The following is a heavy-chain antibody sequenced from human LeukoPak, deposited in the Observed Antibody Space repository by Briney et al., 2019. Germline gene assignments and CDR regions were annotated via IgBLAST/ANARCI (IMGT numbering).Heavy chain of an antibody. CDR1: GFTFDNYA. V-gene: IGHV3-43*02. D-gene: IGHD1-26*01. CDR2: IDEVDKT. Sequence: GGSLRLSCTASGFTFDNYAMHWVRQAPGKGLDWVSLIDEVDKTFYADSVKGRFTISRGTSKASLYLQMNSLRIEDTALYYCAKDNGKSNGRGFDPWGQGTLVTVSS. J-gene: IGHJ5*02. CDR3: AKDNGKSNGRGFDP.